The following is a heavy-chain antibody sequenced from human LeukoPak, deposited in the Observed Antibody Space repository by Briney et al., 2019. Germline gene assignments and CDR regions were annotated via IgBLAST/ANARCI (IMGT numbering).Heavy chain of an antibody. CDR1: GFTFSSYA. D-gene: IGHD6-13*01. CDR3: ATYGSGWYCFDY. Sequence: GGSLRLSCAASGFTFSSYAMSWVRQAPGKGLEWVSAISGSGGSTYYADSVKGRFTISRDNSKNTLYLQMNSLRAEDTAVYYCATYGSGWYCFDYWGQGTLVTVSS. V-gene: IGHV3-23*01. J-gene: IGHJ4*02. CDR2: ISGSGGST.